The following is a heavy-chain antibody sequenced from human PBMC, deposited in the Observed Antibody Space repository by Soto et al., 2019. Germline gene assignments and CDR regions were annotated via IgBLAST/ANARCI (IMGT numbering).Heavy chain of an antibody. V-gene: IGHV4-39*01. J-gene: IGHJ6*03. CDR2: IYYSGST. CDR3: ARHYEAHYYYMDV. D-gene: IGHD3-3*01. Sequence: QLQLQESGPGLVKPSETLSLTCIVSGGSISSSSYYWGWIRQPPGKGLEWIGSIYYSGSTYYNPSLKSRVTISVDTSKNQFSLKLSSVTAADTAVYYCARHYEAHYYYMDVWGKGTTVTVSS. CDR1: GGSISSSSYY.